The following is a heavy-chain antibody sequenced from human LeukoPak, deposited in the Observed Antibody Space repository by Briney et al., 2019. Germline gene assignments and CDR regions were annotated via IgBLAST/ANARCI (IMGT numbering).Heavy chain of an antibody. V-gene: IGHV1-3*01. CDR1: GYTFTSYA. J-gene: IGHJ6*02. Sequence: ASVKVSCKASGYTFTSYAMHWVRQAPGQRLEWMGRINAGNGNTKYSQKFQGRVTITRDTSASTAYMELSSLRSEDTAVYYCARASGPNYGSGSYSWYYYGMDVWGQGTTVTVSS. CDR2: INAGNGNT. CDR3: ARASGPNYGSGSYSWYYYGMDV. D-gene: IGHD3-10*01.